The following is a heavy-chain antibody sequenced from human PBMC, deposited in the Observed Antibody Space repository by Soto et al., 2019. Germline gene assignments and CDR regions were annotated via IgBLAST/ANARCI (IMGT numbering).Heavy chain of an antibody. Sequence: QVQLVQSGVEVKKPGASVKVSCKASGYTFTNYGISWVRQAPGQGLEWMGWISAYNGDTDYAQKLQGRITLTTDTPXXXXXXXXXXXXXXXXXXXXXXXXXXXXAXSWFDPWGQGTLVTVSS. CDR1: GYTFTNYG. J-gene: IGHJ5*02. CDR3: XXXXXXXAXSWFDP. V-gene: IGHV1-18*01. CDR2: ISAYNGDT.